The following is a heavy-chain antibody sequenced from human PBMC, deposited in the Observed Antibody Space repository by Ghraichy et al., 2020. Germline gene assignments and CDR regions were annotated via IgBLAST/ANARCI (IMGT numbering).Heavy chain of an antibody. Sequence: GWSLRLSCAASGFTFSSYGMHWVRQAPGKGLEWVAVIWYDGSNKYYADSVKGRFTISRDNSKNTLYLQMNSLRAEDTAVYYCARDGAVFSDMGYYFDYWGQGTLVTVSS. J-gene: IGHJ4*02. V-gene: IGHV3-33*01. CDR1: GFTFSSYG. CDR2: IWYDGSNK. CDR3: ARDGAVFSDMGYYFDY. D-gene: IGHD3-9*01.